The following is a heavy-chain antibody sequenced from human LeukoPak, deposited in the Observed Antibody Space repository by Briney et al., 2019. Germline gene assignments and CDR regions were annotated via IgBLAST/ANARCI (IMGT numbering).Heavy chain of an antibody. Sequence: ASVKVSCKASGYTFADYYMHWVRQAPGQGLEWMGWINPNSGGTNYAQKLQGRVTMTTDTSTSTAYMELRSLRSDDTAVYYCARVDIVVVPAAIRYFDYWGQGTLVTVSS. V-gene: IGHV1-2*02. CDR3: ARVDIVVVPAAIRYFDY. CDR1: GYTFADYY. D-gene: IGHD2-2*01. CDR2: INPNSGGT. J-gene: IGHJ4*02.